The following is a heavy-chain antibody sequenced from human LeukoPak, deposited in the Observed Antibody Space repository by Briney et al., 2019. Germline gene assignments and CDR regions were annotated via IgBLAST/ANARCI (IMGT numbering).Heavy chain of an antibody. D-gene: IGHD2-8*01. Sequence: PGGSLRLFCPASGFTFGSYGMSWVRQAPGKGLEWVANIKQDGSEKYYVDSVKGRFSISRDNAKNSLYLQMNSLRAEDTAVYYCARDNFVQPHTGYFDYWGQGTLVTVSS. J-gene: IGHJ4*02. CDR2: IKQDGSEK. V-gene: IGHV3-7*01. CDR1: GFTFGSYG. CDR3: ARDNFVQPHTGYFDY.